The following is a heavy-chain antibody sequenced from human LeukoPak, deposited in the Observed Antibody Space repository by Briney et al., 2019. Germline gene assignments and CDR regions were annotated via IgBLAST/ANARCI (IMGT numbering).Heavy chain of an antibody. CDR2: INHSGST. D-gene: IGHD3-10*01. J-gene: IGHJ3*02. Sequence: SETLSLTCAVYGGSFSGYYWSWIRQPPGKGLERIGEINHSGSTNYNPSLKSRVTISVDTSKNQFSLKLSSVTAADTAVYYCARVLRGVTFDAFDIWGQGTMVTVSS. V-gene: IGHV4-34*01. CDR1: GGSFSGYY. CDR3: ARVLRGVTFDAFDI.